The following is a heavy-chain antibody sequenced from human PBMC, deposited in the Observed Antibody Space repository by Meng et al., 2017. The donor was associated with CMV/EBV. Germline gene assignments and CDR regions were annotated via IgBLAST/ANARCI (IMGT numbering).Heavy chain of an antibody. CDR2: INPNSGGT. Sequence: ASVKVSCKASGYTFTGYYMHWVRQAPGQGLEWMGWINPNSGGTNYAQKFQGRVTMTRDTSISTAYMELSRLRSDDTAVYYCARVVKWELGYYFDYWGQGSLVTVSS. J-gene: IGHJ4*02. CDR1: GYTFTGYY. V-gene: IGHV1-2*02. D-gene: IGHD1-26*01. CDR3: ARVVKWELGYYFDY.